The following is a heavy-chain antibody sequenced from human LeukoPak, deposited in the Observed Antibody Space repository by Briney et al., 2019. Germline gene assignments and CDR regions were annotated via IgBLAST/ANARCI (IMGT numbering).Heavy chain of an antibody. CDR2: INPNNGGT. J-gene: IGHJ5*02. CDR3: ARAAQQLVQYNWFDP. V-gene: IGHV1-2*02. CDR1: GYTFTSYG. D-gene: IGHD6-13*01. Sequence: ASVKVSCKASGYTFTSYGISWVRQAPGQRLEWMGWINPNNGGTNYAQKFQGRVTLTRDTSISTVYMELSRLRSDDTAVYYCARAAQQLVQYNWFDPWGQGTLVTVSS.